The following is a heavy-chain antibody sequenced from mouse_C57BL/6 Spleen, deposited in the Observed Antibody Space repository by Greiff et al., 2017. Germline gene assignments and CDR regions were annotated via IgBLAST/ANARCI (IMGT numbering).Heavy chain of an antibody. J-gene: IGHJ4*01. CDR1: GYTFTDHT. V-gene: IGHV1-78*01. CDR3: ARTNYSNYEGAMDY. Sequence: QVQLQQSDAELVKPGASVKISCKVSGYTFTDHTIHWMKQRPEQGLEWIGYIYPRDGSTNYNEKLKSKATLTVDKSSSTAYMQLSSLTSEDSAVYYCARTNYSNYEGAMDYWGQGTSVTVSS. D-gene: IGHD2-5*01. CDR2: IYPRDGST.